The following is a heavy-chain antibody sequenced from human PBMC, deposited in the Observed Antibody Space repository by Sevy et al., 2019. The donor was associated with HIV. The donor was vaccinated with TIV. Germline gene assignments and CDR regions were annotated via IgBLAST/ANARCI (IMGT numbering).Heavy chain of an antibody. CDR3: AKTFAIFGVLMSPDFDP. CDR2: IWYDGSYK. Sequence: GGSLRLSCAASGFTCSNYGMHWVRQAPGKGLEWVAVIWYDGSYKYYADSVKGRFTISRDNTKSTLYLQMNSLRAEDTAVYYCAKTFAIFGVLMSPDFDPWGQGTLVTVSS. D-gene: IGHD3-3*01. CDR1: GFTCSNYG. J-gene: IGHJ5*02. V-gene: IGHV3-33*06.